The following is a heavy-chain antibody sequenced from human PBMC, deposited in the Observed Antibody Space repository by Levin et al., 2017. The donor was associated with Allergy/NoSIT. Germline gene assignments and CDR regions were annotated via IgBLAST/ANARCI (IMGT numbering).Heavy chain of an antibody. V-gene: IGHV6-1*01. D-gene: IGHD3-16*01. CDR1: GDSVSSNSAA. Sequence: SETLSLTCAISGDSVSSNSAAWTWIRQSPSRGLEWLGRTYYRSKWYNDYAVSVKSRITINPDTSKHQFSLQLNSVTPEDTAVYYCARGGAAAEYFQHWGQGTLVTVSS. CDR3: ARGGAAAEYFQH. CDR2: TYYRSKWYN. J-gene: IGHJ1*01.